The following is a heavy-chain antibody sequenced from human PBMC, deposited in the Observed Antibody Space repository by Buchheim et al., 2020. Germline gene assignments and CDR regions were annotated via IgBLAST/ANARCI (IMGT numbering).Heavy chain of an antibody. J-gene: IGHJ6*02. Sequence: QLQLQESGPGLVKPSETLSLTCTVSGGSISSSSYYWGWIRQPPGKGLEWIGSIYYSGSTNYNPSLKSRVTISVDTSKNQFSLKLSSVTAADTAVYYCARLTYYDFWSGYFYGMDVWGQGTT. CDR1: GGSISSSSYY. V-gene: IGHV4-39*07. CDR3: ARLTYYDFWSGYFYGMDV. CDR2: IYYSGST. D-gene: IGHD3-3*01.